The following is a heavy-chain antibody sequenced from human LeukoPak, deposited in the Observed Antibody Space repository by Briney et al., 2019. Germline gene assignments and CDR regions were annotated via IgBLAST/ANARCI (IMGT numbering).Heavy chain of an antibody. D-gene: IGHD1-14*01. CDR2: IYYSATA. J-gene: IGHJ5*02. V-gene: IGHV4-59*08. CDR1: GASVTDYY. Sequence: SGTLSLTCSVSGASVTDYYWTWIRQSPGKGLEWLGSIYYSATANYNPSLNSRVSIWVDTSKNQFSLTLTSVTATDTAVYCCARRRTPDYWFDPWGQGTLVTVSS. CDR3: ARRRTPDYWFDP.